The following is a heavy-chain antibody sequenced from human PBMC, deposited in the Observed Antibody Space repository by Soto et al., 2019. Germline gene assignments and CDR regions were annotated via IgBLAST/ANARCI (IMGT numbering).Heavy chain of an antibody. V-gene: IGHV3-23*01. J-gene: IGHJ4*02. CDR1: GFTFSSYA. CDR2: ISGSGGST. CDR3: AKGDSSGWYVSDY. Sequence: EVQLLESGGGLVQPGGSLRLSCAASGFTFSSYAMSWVRQAPGKGLEWVSAISGSGGSTYYADSVKGRFTISRDNSKNTLYLQMNGLRAEDAAGYYCAKGDSSGWYVSDYWGQGSLVTVSS. D-gene: IGHD6-19*01.